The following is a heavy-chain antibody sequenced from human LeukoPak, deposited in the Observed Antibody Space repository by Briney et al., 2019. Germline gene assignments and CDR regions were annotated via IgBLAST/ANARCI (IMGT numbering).Heavy chain of an antibody. D-gene: IGHD6-6*01. CDR1: GFTFSSYG. CDR3: AKDLRSGSIAAPFDY. J-gene: IGHJ4*02. CDR2: IWYDGGNK. V-gene: IGHV3-33*06. Sequence: GGSLRLSCAASGFTFSSYGMHWVRQAPGKGLEWVAVIWYDGGNKYYADSVKGRFTISRDNSKTTLYLQMNSLRAEDTAVYYCAKDLRSGSIAAPFDYWGQRTLVTVSS.